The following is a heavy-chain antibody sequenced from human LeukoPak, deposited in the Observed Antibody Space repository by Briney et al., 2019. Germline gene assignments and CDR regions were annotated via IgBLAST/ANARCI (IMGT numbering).Heavy chain of an antibody. V-gene: IGHV3-9*03. J-gene: IGHJ4*02. CDR2: ISWNSGSI. D-gene: IGHD5-18*01. Sequence: GGSLRLSCAASGFTFDDYAMHWVRQAPGKGLEWVSGISWNSGSIGYADSVKGRFTISRDNAKNSLYLQMNSLRAEDMALYCCAKDTLRGYSYGGFDYWGQGTLVTVSS. CDR1: GFTFDDYA. CDR3: AKDTLRGYSYGGFDY.